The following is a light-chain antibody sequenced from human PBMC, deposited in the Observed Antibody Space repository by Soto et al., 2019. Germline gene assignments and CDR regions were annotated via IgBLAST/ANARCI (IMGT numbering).Light chain of an antibody. Sequence: QSALTQPASVSGSPGQSITISCTGTSSDVGGYNYVSWYQQHPGKAPKLMIYEVSNRPSGVSNRFSGSKSGNTASLTISGLQAEDGADYYCSSYTSSSTRLFGGGPKLPVL. CDR1: SSDVGGYNY. V-gene: IGLV2-14*01. J-gene: IGLJ2*01. CDR2: EVS. CDR3: SSYTSSSTRL.